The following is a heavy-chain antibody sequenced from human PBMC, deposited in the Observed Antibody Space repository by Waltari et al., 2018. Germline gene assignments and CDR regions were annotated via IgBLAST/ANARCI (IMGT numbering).Heavy chain of an antibody. CDR1: GVSITSNRHY. CDR3: ATYIGASVGTAAFDV. J-gene: IGHJ3*01. Sequence: LQLQESGPRLVRPSETLSLICRVSGVSITSNRHYWAWIRQSPGQGLEWIGTVYYSGTTDISPSLKSRVSVSRDTSKNQVSLILGSVTAADMAVYYCATYIGASVGTAAFDVWGQGTMVTVSS. D-gene: IGHD5-12*01. CDR2: VYYSGTT. V-gene: IGHV4-39*01.